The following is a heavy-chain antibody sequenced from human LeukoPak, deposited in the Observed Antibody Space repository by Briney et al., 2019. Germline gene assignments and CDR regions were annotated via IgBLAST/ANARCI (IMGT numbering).Heavy chain of an antibody. Sequence: SETLSLTCTVSGGSISSSSYYWGWIRQPPGKGLEWIGSIYYSGSTYYNPSLKSRVTISVDTSKNQFSLKLSSVTAADTAVYYCARPVVREIHEYYFDYWGQGTLVTVSS. V-gene: IGHV4-39*01. D-gene: IGHD3-10*01. CDR1: GGSISSSSYY. CDR2: IYYSGST. CDR3: ARPVVREIHEYYFDY. J-gene: IGHJ4*02.